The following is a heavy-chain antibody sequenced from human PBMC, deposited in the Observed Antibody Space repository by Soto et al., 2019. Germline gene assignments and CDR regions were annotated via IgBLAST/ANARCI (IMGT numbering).Heavy chain of an antibody. Sequence: QVHLEQSGAEVKKPGSSVKVSCKAAGGTFSTYTLIWVRQAPGQGLEWMGRIIPMRTVTNFEPRFQGRVILTADNTTIKDFIERTILASDDTAVYYCSIGGWSAESFDVCGQGAMVTVFS. CDR1: GGTFSTYT. CDR3: SIGGWSAESFDV. D-gene: IGHD2-2*01. J-gene: IGHJ3*01. CDR2: IIPMRTVT. V-gene: IGHV1-69*02.